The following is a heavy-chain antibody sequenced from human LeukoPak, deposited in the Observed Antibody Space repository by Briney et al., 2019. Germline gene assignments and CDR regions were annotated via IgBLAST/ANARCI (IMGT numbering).Heavy chain of an antibody. J-gene: IGHJ6*02. D-gene: IGHD1-14*01. CDR1: GFTLSSYS. Sequence: GGSLRLSCAASGFTLSSYSMNWVRQAPGKGLEWVSSISASSNYIYYIDSVKGRFTISRDNAKNSLYLQMNSLRAEDTAVYYCATDPNQPTYGMDVWGQGTTVTVSS. V-gene: IGHV3-21*01. CDR2: ISASSNYI. CDR3: ATDPNQPTYGMDV.